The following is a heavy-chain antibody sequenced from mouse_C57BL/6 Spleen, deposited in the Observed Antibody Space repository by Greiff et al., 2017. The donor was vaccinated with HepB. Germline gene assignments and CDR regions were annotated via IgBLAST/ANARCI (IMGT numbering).Heavy chain of an antibody. CDR3: ARIYGSSVAWFAY. D-gene: IGHD1-1*01. V-gene: IGHV2-2*01. CDR2: IWSGGST. CDR1: GFSLTSYG. J-gene: IGHJ3*01. Sequence: QVQLQQSGPGLVQPSQSLSITCTVSGFSLTSYGVHWVRQSPGKGLEWLGVIWSGGSTDYNAAFISRLSISKDNSKSQVFFKMNSLQADDTAIYYCARIYGSSVAWFAYWGQGTLVTVSA.